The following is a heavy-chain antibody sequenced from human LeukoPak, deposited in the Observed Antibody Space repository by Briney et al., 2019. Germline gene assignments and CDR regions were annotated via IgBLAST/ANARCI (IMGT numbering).Heavy chain of an antibody. V-gene: IGHV4-31*03. CDR2: IYYSGST. J-gene: IGHJ2*01. CDR3: ARRAPSAGYFDL. Sequence: SETLSLTCTVSGGSISSGSYYWAWIRQHPGKGPEWIGYIYYSGSTYYNPSLKSRVTVSEDTSKNQFSLKLTSVTAADTAVYYCARRAPSAGYFDLWGRGTLVSVSS. CDR1: GGSISSGSYY.